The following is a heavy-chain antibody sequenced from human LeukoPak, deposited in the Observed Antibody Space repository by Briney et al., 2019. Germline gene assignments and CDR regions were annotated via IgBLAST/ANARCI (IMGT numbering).Heavy chain of an antibody. V-gene: IGHV1-2*02. CDR1: GYTFTGYY. CDR3: AREGRPGAYNWFDP. D-gene: IGHD1-14*01. Sequence: GASVKVSCKASGYTFTGYYMHWVRQAPGQGLEWMGWINPNSGGTNYAQKFQGRVTTTRDTSISTAYMELSRLRSDDTAVYYCAREGRPGAYNWFDPWGQGTLVTVSS. J-gene: IGHJ5*02. CDR2: INPNSGGT.